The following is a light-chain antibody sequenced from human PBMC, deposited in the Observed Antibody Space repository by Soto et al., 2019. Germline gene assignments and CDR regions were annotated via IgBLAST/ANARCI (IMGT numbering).Light chain of an antibody. Sequence: DIQMTQSPSSLSASLGDRVTITCRASQSINNYLNWYQQEEGKAPKLLIYAATSLQSGVPSRFSGRRSGTEFTLTLSRLQPGDFATYHCQQSYNSPYPFCLGTKLEI. J-gene: IGKJ2*01. CDR2: AAT. V-gene: IGKV1-39*01. CDR3: QQSYNSPYP. CDR1: QSINNY.